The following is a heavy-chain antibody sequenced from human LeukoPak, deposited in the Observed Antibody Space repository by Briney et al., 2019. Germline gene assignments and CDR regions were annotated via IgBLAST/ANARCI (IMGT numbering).Heavy chain of an antibody. CDR1: GFAFTSSA. Sequence: GGSLRLSCAASGFAFTSSAMSWVRQAPGRGLEWVSAISGSGGRTYYADPVKGRFTISRDNAKNTMFLEMNSLRAEDTALYYCAKEPNYGSGSDAFDVWGQGTMVTVSS. J-gene: IGHJ3*01. CDR3: AKEPNYGSGSDAFDV. D-gene: IGHD3-10*01. V-gene: IGHV3-23*01. CDR2: ISGSGGRT.